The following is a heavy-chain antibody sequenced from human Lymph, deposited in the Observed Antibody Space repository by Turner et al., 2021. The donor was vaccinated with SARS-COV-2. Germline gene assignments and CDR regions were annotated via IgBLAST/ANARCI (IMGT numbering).Heavy chain of an antibody. CDR3: ATLKSNRKILTGRYYFDF. CDR1: GYTLTELS. Sequence: QVQLVQSGAEVKKPGASVKVSCKVSGYTLTELSIHWVRQAPGKGLEWMGSFGPEDGETIYAQKFQGRVTMTGDTSTDTAYMELSSLRSEDTAVYYCATLKSNRKILTGRYYFDFWGQGTLVTVSS. J-gene: IGHJ4*02. V-gene: IGHV1-24*01. CDR2: FGPEDGET. D-gene: IGHD1-1*01.